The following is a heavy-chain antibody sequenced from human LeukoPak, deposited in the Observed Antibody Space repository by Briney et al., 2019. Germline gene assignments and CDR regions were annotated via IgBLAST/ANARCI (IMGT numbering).Heavy chain of an antibody. V-gene: IGHV4-31*03. D-gene: IGHD2-15*01. Sequence: PSETLSLTCTVSGGSISNGDHYWSWIRQHPGKGLEWIGYIYYSGSTYYNPSLKSRVTISVDTSKNQFSLKLSSVTAADTAVYYCARVSPGGSPYFDYWGQGTLVTVSS. CDR1: GGSISNGDHY. CDR2: IYYSGST. J-gene: IGHJ4*02. CDR3: ARVSPGGSPYFDY.